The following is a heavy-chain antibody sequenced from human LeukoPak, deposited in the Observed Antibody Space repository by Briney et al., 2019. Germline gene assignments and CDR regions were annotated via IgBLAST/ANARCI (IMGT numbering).Heavy chain of an antibody. CDR1: GFNFSSYW. V-gene: IGHV3-7*01. J-gene: IGHJ6*02. Sequence: GGSLRLSCIASGFNFSSYWMSWVRQAPGKGLEWVANIKQDGSEKHYVESVKGRFTISRDNAKNSLCLQMNSLRGEDTAVYYCARGMKLELPASSGYCYGMDVWGQGTTVTVSS. CDR2: IKQDGSEK. D-gene: IGHD1-7*01. CDR3: ARGMKLELPASSGYCYGMDV.